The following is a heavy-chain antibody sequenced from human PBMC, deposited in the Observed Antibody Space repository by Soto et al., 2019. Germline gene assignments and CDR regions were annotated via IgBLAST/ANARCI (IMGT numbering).Heavy chain of an antibody. J-gene: IGHJ4*02. CDR2: ITGSGGST. D-gene: IGHD4-17*01. CDR1: GFTFSTYA. Sequence: EVQLLESGGGLVQPGGSLRLSCAASGFTFSTYAMIWVRQAPGKGLEWVSVITGSGGSTYYADSVKGRFTISRDTSKSTLFLQMIWLRAEDTAVYYFAKDRYGDYGGIDCWGQGSLVTVSS. CDR3: AKDRYGDYGGIDC. V-gene: IGHV3-23*01.